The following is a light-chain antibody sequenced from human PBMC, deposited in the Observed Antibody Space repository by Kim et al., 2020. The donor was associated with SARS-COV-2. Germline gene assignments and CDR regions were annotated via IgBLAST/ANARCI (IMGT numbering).Light chain of an antibody. CDR2: GAS. CDR1: QSVSSN. Sequence: VSPGERATLSCRASQSVSSNLAWYQQKPGQAPRLLIYGASTRATAIPARFSGSGSGTEFTLTISSLQSEDFAVYYCQQYNIWPRTFGQGTKVDIK. V-gene: IGKV3-15*01. CDR3: QQYNIWPRT. J-gene: IGKJ1*01.